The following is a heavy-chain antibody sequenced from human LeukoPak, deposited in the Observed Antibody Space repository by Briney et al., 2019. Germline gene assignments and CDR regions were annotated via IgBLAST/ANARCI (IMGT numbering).Heavy chain of an antibody. D-gene: IGHD3-9*01. CDR1: GGSISSGSYY. CDR3: ARGTGYDILTGYYSDYYYYGMDV. V-gene: IGHV4-61*02. Sequence: SQTLSLTCTVSGGSISSGSYYWSWIRQPAGKGLEWIGRIYTSGSPNYNPSLKSRVTISVDTSKNQFSLKLSSVTAADTAVYYCARGTGYDILTGYYSDYYYYGMDVWGQGTTVTVSS. J-gene: IGHJ6*02. CDR2: IYTSGSP.